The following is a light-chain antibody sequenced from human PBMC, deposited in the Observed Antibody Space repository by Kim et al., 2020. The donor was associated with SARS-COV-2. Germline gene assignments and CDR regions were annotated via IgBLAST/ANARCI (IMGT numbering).Light chain of an antibody. CDR2: EDH. V-gene: IGLV6-57*01. CDR1: SGSIVNDF. CDR3: QSYDDNIWV. Sequence: NFMLTQSHSVSESPGKTVIISCTRSSGSIVNDFVQWFQQRPGSSPTTVIYEDHKRPSGVPDRFSGSVDSSSNSASLTISGLRTDDEADYYCQSYDDNIWVFGGGTKRTVL. J-gene: IGLJ3*02.